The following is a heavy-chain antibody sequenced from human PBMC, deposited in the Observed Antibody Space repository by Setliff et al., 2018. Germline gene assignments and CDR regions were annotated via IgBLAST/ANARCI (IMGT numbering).Heavy chain of an antibody. J-gene: IGHJ4*02. Sequence: GPSVKVSCKASGYSFTSYYMYWLRQAPGQGPEWIGIINIGGGSTSYAQKFQGRLTMTTDTSTTTAYMELRSLRSDDAAVYYCSRLVRYCTRTSCQRASGDDYWGQGTLVTVSS. V-gene: IGHV1-46*01. CDR3: SRLVRYCTRTSCQRASGDDY. CDR1: GYSFTSYY. CDR2: INIGGGST. D-gene: IGHD2-2*01.